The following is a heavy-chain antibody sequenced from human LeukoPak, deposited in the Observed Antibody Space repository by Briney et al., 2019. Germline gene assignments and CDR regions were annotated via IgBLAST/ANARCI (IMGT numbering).Heavy chain of an antibody. J-gene: IGHJ4*02. V-gene: IGHV5-51*01. CDR2: IYDSDT. Sequence: GESLKISCKGFGYIFASYSSGWVRQVPGKGLEWMGSIYDSDTKYSPSFQGEVTISIDKSISAAYLQWSSLKASDTAMYYCARGVALYYWGQGTPLTVSS. CDR1: GYIFASYS. CDR3: ARGVALYY.